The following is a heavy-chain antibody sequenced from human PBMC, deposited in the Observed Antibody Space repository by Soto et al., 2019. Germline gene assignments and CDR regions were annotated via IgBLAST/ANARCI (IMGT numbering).Heavy chain of an antibody. CDR2: IIPLFNVA. CDR1: GGTFSNFA. V-gene: IGHV1-69*01. CDR3: APSGRVVLGDAYKDTEGLDI. Sequence: QVQLVQSGPEVKKPGSSVKVSCEASGGTFSNFAVNWVRQAPGQGLEWVGGIIPLFNVAKYAQKFEGRVTLAPDEATITADMDLSSLVSEDTAGHYCAPSGRVVLGDAYKDTEGLDIWGQGTMVTVSS. J-gene: IGHJ3*02. D-gene: IGHD1-26*01.